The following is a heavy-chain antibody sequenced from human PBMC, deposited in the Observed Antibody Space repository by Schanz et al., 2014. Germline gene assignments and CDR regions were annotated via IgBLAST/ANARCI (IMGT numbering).Heavy chain of an antibody. J-gene: IGHJ4*02. CDR1: GFSFSSYA. CDR2: MNESHSTI. CDR3: ARKVVATIGGYYDN. Sequence: EVQLVQSGGGLVQPGGSLRLSCAASGFSFSSYAMGWVRQARGKGLEWVSAMNESHSTIYYADSVRGRFTISRDNAENTLFLQMNSLRAEDTAIYYCARKVVATIGGYYDNWGQGTPVIVSS. D-gene: IGHD5-12*01. V-gene: IGHV3-23*04.